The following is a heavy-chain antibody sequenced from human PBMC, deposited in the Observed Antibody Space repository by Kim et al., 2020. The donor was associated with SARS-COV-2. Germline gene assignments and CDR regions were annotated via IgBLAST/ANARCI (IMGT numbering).Heavy chain of an antibody. J-gene: IGHJ1*01. Sequence: GGSLRLSCADSGFTFSTHYMTWVRQAPGKGLEWVSKIKGDGSKTYYVDSVKGRFTISRDTAKNSLYLQMNSLRAEDTAVYYCARDDWVYIDFWGQGTLAT. CDR1: GFTFSTHY. CDR3: ARDDWVYIDF. V-gene: IGHV3-7*04. CDR2: IKGDGSKT. D-gene: IGHD3-9*01.